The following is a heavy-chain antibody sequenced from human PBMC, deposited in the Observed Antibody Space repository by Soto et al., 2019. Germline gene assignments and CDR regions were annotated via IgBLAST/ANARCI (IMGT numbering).Heavy chain of an antibody. CDR1: GGSISSSSYY. CDR2: IYYSGST. CDR3: AAYCSSSICPDDHYFALEG. D-gene: IGHD2-2*01. V-gene: IGHV4-39*07. J-gene: IGHJ6*02. Sequence: PSETLSLTCTVSGGSISSSSYYWGWIRQPPGKGLEWIGSIYYSGSTYYNPSLKSRVTISVDTSKNQFSLKLSSVSAADTARYFCAAYCSSSICPDDHYFALEGWGQGTTVTVSS.